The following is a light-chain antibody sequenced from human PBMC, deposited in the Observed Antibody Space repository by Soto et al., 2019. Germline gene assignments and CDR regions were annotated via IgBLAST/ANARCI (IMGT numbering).Light chain of an antibody. CDR1: QSVTSNY. CDR2: GAS. Sequence: EIVLTQSPGTLSLSPGERAALSCRASQSVTSNYLAWYQQKPGQAPRLLIYGASRRATGIPDRFSGSGSGTDFTLTISRLEPEDFAVYYCQQYGSSPFTCGPGTKVDIK. V-gene: IGKV3-20*01. CDR3: QQYGSSPFT. J-gene: IGKJ3*01.